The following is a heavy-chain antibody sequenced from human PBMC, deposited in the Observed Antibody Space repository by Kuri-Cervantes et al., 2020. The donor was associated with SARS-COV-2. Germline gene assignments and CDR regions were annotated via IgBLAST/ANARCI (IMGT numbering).Heavy chain of an antibody. CDR3: ARSIAAAGTTSRDYYYGMDV. Sequence: ASVKVSCKASGYTFTGYYMHWVRQAPGQGLEWMGWINPNSGGTNYAQKFQGWVTMTRDTSISTAYMELSRLRSDDTAVYYCARSIAAAGTTSRDYYYGMDVWGQGTTVTCSS. V-gene: IGHV1-2*04. J-gene: IGHJ6*01. D-gene: IGHD6-13*01. CDR1: GYTFTGYY. CDR2: INPNSGGT.